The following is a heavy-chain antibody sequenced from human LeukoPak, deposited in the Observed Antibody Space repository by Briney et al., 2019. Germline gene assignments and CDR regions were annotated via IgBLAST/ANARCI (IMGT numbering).Heavy chain of an antibody. Sequence: ASVKDSCKASGYTFTSYGISWVRQAPGQGLEWMGWISAYNGNTNYAQKHQGRVTMTTDTSTSTAYMELRSLRSDNTAVYYCARGARGGDYHDYWGQGILVTVSS. CDR3: ARGARGGDYHDY. J-gene: IGHJ4*02. V-gene: IGHV1-18*01. CDR1: GYTFTSYG. CDR2: ISAYNGNT. D-gene: IGHD5-12*01.